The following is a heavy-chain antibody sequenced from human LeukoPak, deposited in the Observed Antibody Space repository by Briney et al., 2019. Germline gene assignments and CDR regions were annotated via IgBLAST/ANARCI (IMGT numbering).Heavy chain of an antibody. J-gene: IGHJ4*02. CDR1: GFSFDTYA. Sequence: PGGSLRLSCAASGFSFDTYAMHWVRQAPGQGLEWVAIIWYDGSHKFYSNSVRGQFTISRDNSKNTVYLQMNSLRPDDTAVYYCAREVIHCESSPDFWGQGTLVTVSS. CDR3: AREVIHCESSPDF. D-gene: IGHD3-10*01. V-gene: IGHV3-33*01. CDR2: IWYDGSHK.